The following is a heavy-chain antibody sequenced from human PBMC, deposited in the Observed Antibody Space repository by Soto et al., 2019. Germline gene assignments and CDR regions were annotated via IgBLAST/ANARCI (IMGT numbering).Heavy chain of an antibody. Sequence: GGSLRLSCSASEFIFRSYSIHWVRRAPGKGLEYVAAIGPNGGTWYADSVKGRFTISRDNFKSPLYLQMSSLRVEDTAVYYCVKDLHVDRSSGYWGQGALVTVSS. CDR3: VKDLHVDRSSGY. J-gene: IGHJ4*02. D-gene: IGHD6-6*01. V-gene: IGHV3-64D*06. CDR1: EFIFRSYS. CDR2: IGPNGGT.